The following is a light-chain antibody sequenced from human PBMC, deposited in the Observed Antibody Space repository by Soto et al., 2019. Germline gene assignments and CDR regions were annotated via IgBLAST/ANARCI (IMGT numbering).Light chain of an antibody. CDR3: QQRRHWPLT. Sequence: EIVLTQSPATLSLSPGERATLSCRASQSVSSYLAWYQQKPGQAPRLLIYDASNRATGIPARFSGSGSGTDFTLTISSLEPEDFAVYYCQQRRHWPLTFGGGNKVELK. J-gene: IGKJ4*01. CDR2: DAS. V-gene: IGKV3-11*01. CDR1: QSVSSY.